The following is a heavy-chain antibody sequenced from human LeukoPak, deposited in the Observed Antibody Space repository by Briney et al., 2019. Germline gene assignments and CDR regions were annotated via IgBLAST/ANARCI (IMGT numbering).Heavy chain of an antibody. CDR2: ISGSGGST. V-gene: IGHV3-23*01. J-gene: IGHJ3*02. CDR3: AKVIGYSYGYGDELTDAFDI. Sequence: GGSLRLSCAASGFTFSSYAMSWVRQAPGKGLEWVSAISGSGGSTYYADSVKGRFTISRDNSKNTLYLQMNSLRAEDTAVYYCAKVIGYSYGYGDELTDAFDIWGQGTMVTVSS. D-gene: IGHD5-18*01. CDR1: GFTFSSYA.